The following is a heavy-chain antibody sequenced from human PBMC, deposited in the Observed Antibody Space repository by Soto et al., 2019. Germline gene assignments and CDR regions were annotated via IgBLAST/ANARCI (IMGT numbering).Heavy chain of an antibody. CDR3: ARDSAEYSGYEGYFDY. J-gene: IGHJ4*02. CDR1: GGSISSYY. V-gene: IGHV4-59*01. D-gene: IGHD5-12*01. Sequence: PSETLSLTCTVSGGSISSYYWSWIRQPPGKGLEWIGYIYYSGSTNYNPSLKSRVTISVDTSKNQFSLKLSSVTAADTAVYYCARDSAEYSGYEGYFDYWGQGTLVTVSS. CDR2: IYYSGST.